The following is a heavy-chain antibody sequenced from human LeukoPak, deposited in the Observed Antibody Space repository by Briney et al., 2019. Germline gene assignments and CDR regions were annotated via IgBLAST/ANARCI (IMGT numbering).Heavy chain of an antibody. CDR1: GYTFTGYY. J-gene: IGHJ4*02. CDR2: INPNSGGT. CDR3: AREGLYYYDNSAYYPH. V-gene: IGHV1-2*02. D-gene: IGHD3-22*01. Sequence: ASVKVSCKASGYTFTGYYMHWVRQAPGQGLEWMGWINPNSGGTNYAQKFQGRVTMTRDTSISTAYMELSRLRSDDTAVYYCAREGLYYYDNSAYYPHWGQGTLVTVSS.